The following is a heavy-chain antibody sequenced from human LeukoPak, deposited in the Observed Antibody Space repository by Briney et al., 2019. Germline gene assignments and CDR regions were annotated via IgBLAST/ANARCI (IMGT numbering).Heavy chain of an antibody. D-gene: IGHD3-9*01. CDR3: VRERDYDTYFDF. J-gene: IGHJ4*02. CDR1: GFSVRANH. CDR2: ILPGGVT. Sequence: GGSLRLSCAVSGFSVRANHMAWVRQGLGQGLEWISVILPGGVTHYTDSLKDRFAISIDSSMNLLYLQMNSLRAEDTALYYCVRERDYDTYFDFWGRGTLVTVS. V-gene: IGHV3-53*01.